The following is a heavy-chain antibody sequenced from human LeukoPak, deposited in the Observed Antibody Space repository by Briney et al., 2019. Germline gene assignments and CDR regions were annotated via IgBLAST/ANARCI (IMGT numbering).Heavy chain of an antibody. CDR3: ARDSDFDY. Sequence: GGSLRLSCAASGFTFSSYAMHWVRQAPGKGLEWVAVISYDGSNKYYADSVKGRSTISRDNSKNTLYLQMNSLRAEDTAVYYCARDSDFDYWGQGTLVTVSS. V-gene: IGHV3-30-3*01. J-gene: IGHJ4*02. CDR1: GFTFSSYA. CDR2: ISYDGSNK.